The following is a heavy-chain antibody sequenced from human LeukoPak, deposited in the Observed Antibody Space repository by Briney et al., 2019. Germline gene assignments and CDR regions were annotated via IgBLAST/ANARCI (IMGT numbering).Heavy chain of an antibody. CDR2: IYYSGST. V-gene: IGHV4-59*01. Sequence: KPSETLSLTCTVSGGSISSYYWSWIRQPPGKGLEWIGYIYYSGSTNYNPSLKSRVTISVDTSKNQFSLKLSSVTAADTAVYYCARAGGSSWHQGYFDLWGRGTLVTVSS. CDR1: GGSISSYY. D-gene: IGHD6-13*01. J-gene: IGHJ2*01. CDR3: ARAGGSSWHQGYFDL.